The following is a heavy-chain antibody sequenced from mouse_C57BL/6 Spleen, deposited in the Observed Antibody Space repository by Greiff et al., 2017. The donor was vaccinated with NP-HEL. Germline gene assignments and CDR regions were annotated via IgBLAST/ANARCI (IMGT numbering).Heavy chain of an antibody. J-gene: IGHJ4*01. CDR3: ARDYGSSLYAMDY. V-gene: IGHV1-82*01. Sequence: VQLQQSGPELVKPGASVKISCKASGYAFSSSWMNWVKQRPGKGLEWIGRIYPGDGDTNYNEKFKGKATLTADKSSSTAYMQLSSLTSEDSAVYFCARDYGSSLYAMDYWGQGTSVTVSS. D-gene: IGHD1-1*01. CDR1: GYAFSSSW. CDR2: IYPGDGDT.